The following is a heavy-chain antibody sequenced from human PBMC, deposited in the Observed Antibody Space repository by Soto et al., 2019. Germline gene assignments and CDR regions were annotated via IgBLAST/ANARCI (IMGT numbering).Heavy chain of an antibody. V-gene: IGHV1-69*12. Sequence: QVQLVQSGAEVKKPGSSVKVSCKASGGTFSSYAISWVRQAPGQGLEWMGGIIPIFGTANYAQKFQGRVTIXXDXSXITAYMELSSLRSEDTAVYYCARDSRVDYGDGGMDVWGQGTTVTVSS. CDR1: GGTFSSYA. CDR2: IIPIFGTA. J-gene: IGHJ6*02. CDR3: ARDSRVDYGDGGMDV. D-gene: IGHD4-17*01.